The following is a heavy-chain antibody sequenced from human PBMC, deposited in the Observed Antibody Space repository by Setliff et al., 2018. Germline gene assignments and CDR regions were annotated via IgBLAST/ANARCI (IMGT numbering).Heavy chain of an antibody. Sequence: SETLSLTCTVSGDSITSGSDYWNWIRRPAGKGLEWIGRIYTTGNTNYNPSLKSRVTISVDTSKKQFSLMLTSVTAADTAVYYCARYIPSAGCFDPWGQGALVTVSS. J-gene: IGHJ5*02. V-gene: IGHV4-61*02. CDR1: GDSITSGSDY. D-gene: IGHD2-21*01. CDR2: IYTTGNT. CDR3: ARYIPSAGCFDP.